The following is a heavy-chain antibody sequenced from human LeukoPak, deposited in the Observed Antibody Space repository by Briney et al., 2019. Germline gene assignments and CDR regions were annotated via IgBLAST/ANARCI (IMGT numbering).Heavy chain of an antibody. D-gene: IGHD6-19*01. Sequence: SVKLSCTASGCTFSSYAISWVRQAPGQGLEWMGGIIPIFGTANYAQTFQGRVTITADESTSTAYLELSSLRSEDTAVYYCARWEGVAGPFYYWGQRTLVTVSS. CDR1: GCTFSSYA. J-gene: IGHJ4*02. CDR3: ARWEGVAGPFYY. V-gene: IGHV1-69*01. CDR2: IIPIFGTA.